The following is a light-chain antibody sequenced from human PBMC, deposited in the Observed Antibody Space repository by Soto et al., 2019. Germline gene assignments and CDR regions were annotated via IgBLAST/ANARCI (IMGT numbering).Light chain of an antibody. CDR3: QQYNNWPQLT. CDR2: GAS. Sequence: EIVMTQSPATLSVSPGERATLSCRASQSVSSNLAWYQQKPGQAPRLLIYGASTRATGIPARFSGSGSGTEFPLNISSLQSEDFAVYYCQQYNNWPQLTFGGGTKVEIK. J-gene: IGKJ4*01. CDR1: QSVSSN. V-gene: IGKV3-15*01.